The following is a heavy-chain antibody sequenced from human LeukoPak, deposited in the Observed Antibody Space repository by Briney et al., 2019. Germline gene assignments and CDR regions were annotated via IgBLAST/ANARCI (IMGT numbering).Heavy chain of an antibody. Sequence: GGSLRLSCVASGFTFSSYWMHWVRQAPGKGLVWVSRIKIDGSCTGYADSVKGRFTISRDNAKNTLYLQMNSLRADDTAVYYCARDSTVSDFDYWGQGTLVTVSS. V-gene: IGHV3-74*01. CDR2: IKIDGSCT. J-gene: IGHJ4*02. CDR3: ARDSTVSDFDY. D-gene: IGHD4-17*01. CDR1: GFTFSSYW.